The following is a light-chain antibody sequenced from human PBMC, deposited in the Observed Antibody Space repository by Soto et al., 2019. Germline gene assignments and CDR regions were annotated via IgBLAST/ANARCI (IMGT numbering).Light chain of an antibody. Sequence: EIVLTQSPGTLSLSPGGRATLSCRASQSISTKLAWYQPKPGQAPRLLIYGASTRATGIPARLSGSGSGTEFTLTISSMQSEDFAVYYCQQYNNWSTFGGGTKVDIK. CDR1: QSISTK. CDR2: GAS. CDR3: QQYNNWST. V-gene: IGKV3-15*01. J-gene: IGKJ4*01.